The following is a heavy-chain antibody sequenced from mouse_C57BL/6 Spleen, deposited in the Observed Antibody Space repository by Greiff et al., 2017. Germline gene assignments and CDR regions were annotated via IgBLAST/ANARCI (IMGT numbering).Heavy chain of an antibody. D-gene: IGHD3-1*01. V-gene: IGHV1-18*01. CDR1: GYTFTDYN. J-gene: IGHJ2*01. CDR2: INPNNGGT. CDR3: ARGLRRGRYYFDY. Sequence: VQLQQSGPELVKPGASVKIPCKASGYTFTDYNMDWVKQSHGKSLEWIGDINPNNGGTIYNQKFKGKATLTVDKSSSTAYMELRSLTSEDTAGYYCARGLRRGRYYFDYWGQGTTLTVSS.